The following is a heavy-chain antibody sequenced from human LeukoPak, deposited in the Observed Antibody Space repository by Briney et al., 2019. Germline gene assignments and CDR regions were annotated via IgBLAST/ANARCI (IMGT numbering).Heavy chain of an antibody. D-gene: IGHD5-24*01. V-gene: IGHV4-30-4*01. CDR3: AREDVEMAIYY. CDR2: IYYSGST. Sequence: PSETLSLTCTVSGGSISSGDYYWSWLRQPAGKGLEWIGYIYYSGSTYYNPSLKSRVTISVDTSKNQFSLKLSSVTAADTAVYYCAREDVEMAIYYWGQGTLVTVSS. CDR1: GGSISSGDYY. J-gene: IGHJ4*02.